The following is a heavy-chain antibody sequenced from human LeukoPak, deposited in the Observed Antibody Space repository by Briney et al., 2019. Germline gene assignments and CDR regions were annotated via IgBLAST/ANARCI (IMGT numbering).Heavy chain of an antibody. CDR1: GFTFSSYW. CDR3: ARDPRGITAPVDYFDY. Sequence: TGGSLRLSCAASGFTFSSYWMSWVRQAPGKGLEWVANIKQDGSEKYYVDSVKGRFTISRDNAKNSLYLQMSSLRVEDTAVYYCARDPRGITAPVDYFDYWGQGTLVTVSS. V-gene: IGHV3-7*03. J-gene: IGHJ4*02. CDR2: IKQDGSEK. D-gene: IGHD6-13*01.